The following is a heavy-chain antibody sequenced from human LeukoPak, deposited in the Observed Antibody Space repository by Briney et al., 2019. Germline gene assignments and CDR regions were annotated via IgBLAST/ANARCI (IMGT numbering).Heavy chain of an antibody. CDR2: IKSKTDGGTT. CDR3: TTVENYYYHMDV. J-gene: IGHJ6*03. CDR1: GFTFSSYG. Sequence: GGSLRLSCAASGFTFSSYGMSWVRQAPGKGLEWVGRIKSKTDGGTTDYAAPVKGRFTISRDDSQNTLYLQMNSLKTEDTAVYYCTTVENYYYHMDVWGKGTTVTVSS. V-gene: IGHV3-15*01.